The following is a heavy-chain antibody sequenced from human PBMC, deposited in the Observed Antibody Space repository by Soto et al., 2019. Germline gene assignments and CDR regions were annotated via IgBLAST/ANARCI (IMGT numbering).Heavy chain of an antibody. CDR1: GFTFSNYG. V-gene: IGHV3-30*03. CDR3: ARDDGRLKGPLDI. D-gene: IGHD2-15*01. CDR2: ISDDGSDK. Sequence: QVQLVESGGGVVQPGRSLRLSCAASGFTFSNYGIHWVRQAPGKGLEWVAVISDDGSDKYYADSVKGRFTISRDNSKNTLYLEMSSRRPEDTSVYYCARDDGRLKGPLDIWGQGTTVTVSA. J-gene: IGHJ3*02.